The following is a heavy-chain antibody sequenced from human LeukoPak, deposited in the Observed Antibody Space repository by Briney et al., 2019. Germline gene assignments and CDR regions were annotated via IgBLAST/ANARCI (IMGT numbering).Heavy chain of an antibody. D-gene: IGHD2-2*01. Sequence: PGGSLRLSCAASGFTVGSNYMSWVRQAPGKGLEWVSVIYSGGSTYYADSVKGRFTISRDNSKNTLYLQMNSLRAEDTAVYYCAREGSTRAASDIWAKGQWSPSLQ. CDR3: AREGSTRAASDI. CDR1: GFTVGSNY. V-gene: IGHV3-66*02. J-gene: IGHJ3*02. CDR2: IYSGGST.